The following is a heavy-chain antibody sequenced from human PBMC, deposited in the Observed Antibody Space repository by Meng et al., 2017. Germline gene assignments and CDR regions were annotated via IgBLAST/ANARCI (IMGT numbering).Heavy chain of an antibody. Sequence: GGSLRLSCAASGFTFSSYWMSWVRQAPGKGLEWVANIKQEGSEKYYVDSVKGRFTISRDNAKNSLYLQMNSLRAEDTAVYYCARGGYYYDSSGLAAYAFDIWGQGTMVTVSS. CDR3: ARGGYYYDSSGLAAYAFDI. V-gene: IGHV3-7*01. CDR2: IKQEGSEK. CDR1: GFTFSSYW. D-gene: IGHD3-22*01. J-gene: IGHJ3*02.